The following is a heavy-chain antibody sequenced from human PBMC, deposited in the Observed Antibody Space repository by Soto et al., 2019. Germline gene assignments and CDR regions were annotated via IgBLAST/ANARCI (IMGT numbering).Heavy chain of an antibody. Sequence: QAQLVESGGGVVQPGRSLRLSCAASGFTFGNNAMHWVRHAAGKGLEWVAQIWFDGNNKYYTDSVKGRFTISRDNLKNTVYLQMDSLRADDTAVYYCARDGQQLAPYAMDVWGQGTTVIVSS. CDR2: IWFDGNNK. CDR3: ARDGQQLAPYAMDV. V-gene: IGHV3-33*08. D-gene: IGHD6-13*01. J-gene: IGHJ6*02. CDR1: GFTFGNNA.